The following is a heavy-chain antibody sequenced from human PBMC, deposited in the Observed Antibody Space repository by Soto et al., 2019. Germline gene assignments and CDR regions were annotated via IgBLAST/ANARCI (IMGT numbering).Heavy chain of an antibody. V-gene: IGHV1-69*13. J-gene: IGHJ6*02. Sequence: ASVKVSCKASGGTFSSYAISWVRQAPGQGLEWMGGIIPIFGTANYAQKFQGRVTITADESTSTAYMELSSLRSEDTAVYYCARDRGSRGSSRTRAYYGMDVWGQGTTVTV. CDR3: ARDRGSRGSSRTRAYYGMDV. D-gene: IGHD6-13*01. CDR1: GGTFSSYA. CDR2: IIPIFGTA.